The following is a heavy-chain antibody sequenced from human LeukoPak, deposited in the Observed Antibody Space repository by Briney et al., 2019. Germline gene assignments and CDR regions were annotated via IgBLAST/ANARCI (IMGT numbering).Heavy chain of an antibody. CDR3: AKVSVGGAHWYFDL. Sequence: GESLKISCKGSEYTFTSYWIGWVRQVPGKGLEWVSAISGSGGSTYYADSVKGRFTISRDNSKNTLYLQMNSLRAEDTAVYYCAKVSVGGAHWYFDLWGRGTLVTVSS. D-gene: IGHD3-10*01. CDR2: ISGSGGST. J-gene: IGHJ2*01. CDR1: EYTFTSYW. V-gene: IGHV3-23*01.